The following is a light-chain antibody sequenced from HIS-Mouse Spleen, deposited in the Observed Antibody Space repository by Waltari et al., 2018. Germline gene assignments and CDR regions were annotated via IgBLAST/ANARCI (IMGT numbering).Light chain of an antibody. J-gene: IGKJ1*01. CDR1: QGIRIY. CDR3: QQLNSYPPT. Sequence: DIQLTKSPSFLSASVGDRLTITCRASQGIRIYLAWYQQKPGKAPKLLIYAASTLQSGVPSRFSGSGSGTEFTLTISSLQPEDFATYYCQQLNSYPPTFGQGTKVEIK. V-gene: IGKV1-9*01. CDR2: AAS.